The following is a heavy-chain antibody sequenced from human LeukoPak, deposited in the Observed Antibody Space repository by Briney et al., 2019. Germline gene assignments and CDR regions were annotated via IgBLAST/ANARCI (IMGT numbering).Heavy chain of an antibody. CDR2: IKQDGSEK. J-gene: IGHJ4*02. V-gene: IGHV3-7*01. D-gene: IGHD5-18*01. Sequence: PGGSLRLSCAVSGFTLSSYWMTWVRQAPGKGLEWVANIKQDGSEKYYVDSVKGRFTISRDNAKNSLYLQMNSLRAEDTAVYYCARGRYICGYTPPFDYWGQGTLVTVSS. CDR3: ARGRYICGYTPPFDY. CDR1: GFTLSSYW.